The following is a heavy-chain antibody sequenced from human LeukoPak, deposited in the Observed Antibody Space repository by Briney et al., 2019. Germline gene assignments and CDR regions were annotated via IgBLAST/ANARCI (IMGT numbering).Heavy chain of an antibody. V-gene: IGHV4-34*01. Sequence: SETLSLTCAVYGGTFSGYYWSWIRQPPGKRLEWVGESNDSGGTNYNPSLKSRVTISADKSKNQFSLKLSSVTAADTAVYYCARFSGSYSSSWYQNYYYGMDVWGQGTTVTVSS. CDR1: GGTFSGYY. CDR3: ARFSGSYSSSWYQNYYYGMDV. CDR2: SNDSGGT. J-gene: IGHJ6*02. D-gene: IGHD6-13*01.